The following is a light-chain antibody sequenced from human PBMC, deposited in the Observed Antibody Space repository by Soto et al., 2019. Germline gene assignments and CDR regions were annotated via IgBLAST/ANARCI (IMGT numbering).Light chain of an antibody. V-gene: IGKV3-20*01. Sequence: GLTQSPCALSLSPGERATLSCRASQSVSSTYVSWYQQRPGQTPKLLIYEASTRATGIPDRFSGSGSGTDYTLTIGRLEPEDFALYYCQQYGNSPQTFGQGTKVDIK. CDR2: EAS. CDR3: QQYGNSPQT. CDR1: QSVSSTY. J-gene: IGKJ1*01.